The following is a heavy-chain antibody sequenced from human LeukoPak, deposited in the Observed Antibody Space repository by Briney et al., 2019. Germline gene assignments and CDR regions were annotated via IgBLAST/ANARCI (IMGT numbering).Heavy chain of an antibody. CDR1: GFTFSTYG. CDR2: ISSNGGST. Sequence: PGGSLRLSCSASGFTFSTYGMHWVRQAPGKGLEHVSTISSNGGSTNYADSVKGRFTISRDDSKNTLYLQMSSLRAEDTALYYCVKSHSSGWHYFDYWGQGILVTVSS. V-gene: IGHV3-64D*08. CDR3: VKSHSSGWHYFDY. J-gene: IGHJ4*02. D-gene: IGHD6-19*01.